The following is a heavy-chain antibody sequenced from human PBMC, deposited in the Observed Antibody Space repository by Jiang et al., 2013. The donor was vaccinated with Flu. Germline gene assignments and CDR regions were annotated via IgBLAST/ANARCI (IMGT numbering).Heavy chain of an antibody. J-gene: IGHJ6*02. CDR3: TTVQQQMGVNYFYYYAMDV. Sequence: QLVESGGGFVKSGGSLRLSCAASGFTFINAWMTWVRQAPGKGLEWVGRIKSKSDGGTSDYAAPVKGRFSISRDDSKNTLYLHINSLSPEDTAVYFCTTVQQQMGVNYFYYYAMDVWGQGTTVTVS. V-gene: IGHV3-15*01. D-gene: IGHD1/OR15-1a*01. CDR2: IKSKSDGGTS. CDR1: GFTFINAW.